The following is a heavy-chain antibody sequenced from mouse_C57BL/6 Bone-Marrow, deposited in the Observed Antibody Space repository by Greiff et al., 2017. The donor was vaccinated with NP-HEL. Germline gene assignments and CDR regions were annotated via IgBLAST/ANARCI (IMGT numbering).Heavy chain of an antibody. Sequence: VQLQQSGPELVKPGASVKISCKASGYSFTDYNMNWVKQSNGKSLEWIGVINPNYGTTSYNQKFKGKATLTVDQSSSTAYMQLNSLTSEDSAVYYCARGGDLVLRPAWFAYWGQGTLVTVSA. CDR1: GYSFTDYN. CDR3: ARGGDLVLRPAWFAY. D-gene: IGHD1-1*01. V-gene: IGHV1-39*01. J-gene: IGHJ3*01. CDR2: INPNYGTT.